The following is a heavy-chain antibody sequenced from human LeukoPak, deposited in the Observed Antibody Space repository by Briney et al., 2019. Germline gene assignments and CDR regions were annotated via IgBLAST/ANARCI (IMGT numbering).Heavy chain of an antibody. J-gene: IGHJ6*03. CDR3: ARQSSSSYYYYMDV. Sequence: SQTLSLTCTVSGGSISSGGYYWSWIRQHPGKGLEWIGYIYYSGSTYNNPSLKSRVTISVDTSKNQFSLKLSSVTAADTAVYYCARQSSSSYYYYMDVWGKGTTVTVSS. V-gene: IGHV4-31*03. CDR1: GGSISSGGYY. CDR2: IYYSGST. D-gene: IGHD6-6*01.